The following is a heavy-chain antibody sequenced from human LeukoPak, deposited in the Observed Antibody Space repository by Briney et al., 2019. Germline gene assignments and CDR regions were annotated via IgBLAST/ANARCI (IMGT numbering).Heavy chain of an antibody. Sequence: ASVKVSCKASGYTFIDYYILWVRQAPGQGLEFLGWISPDSGGTYYPQKFQGRVTLTRDTSISTAYMELSRLRSDDTAVYYCVTLGATNFDYWGQGTLVTVSS. J-gene: IGHJ4*02. CDR3: VTLGATNFDY. V-gene: IGHV1-2*02. D-gene: IGHD1-26*01. CDR2: ISPDSGGT. CDR1: GYTFIDYY.